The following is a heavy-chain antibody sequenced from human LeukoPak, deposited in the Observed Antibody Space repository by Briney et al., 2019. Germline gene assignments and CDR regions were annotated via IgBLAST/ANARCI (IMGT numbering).Heavy chain of an antibody. CDR2: IKSKTDGGTT. CDR1: GFTFSNAW. J-gene: IGHJ3*02. Sequence: GGSLRLSCAASGFTFSNAWMSWVRQAPGKGLEWVGRIKSKTDGGTTDYAAPVKGRFTISRDDSKNTLYLQMNSLKTEDTAVYYCRSGESYDAFDIWGQGTMVTVSS. D-gene: IGHD3-10*01. CDR3: RSGESYDAFDI. V-gene: IGHV3-15*01.